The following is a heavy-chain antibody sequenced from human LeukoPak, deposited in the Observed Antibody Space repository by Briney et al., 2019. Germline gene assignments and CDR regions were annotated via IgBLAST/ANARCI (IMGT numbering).Heavy chain of an antibody. CDR2: IKQDGSEK. D-gene: IGHD6-19*01. Sequence: GGSLRLSCAASGFAFSSYWMSWVRQAPGKGPEWVANIKQDGSEKYYVDSVKSRFTISRDNAKNSLDLQMNSLRAEDTAVYYCARDSSGWYASYYFDYWGQGTLVTVSS. CDR1: GFAFSSYW. V-gene: IGHV3-7*03. CDR3: ARDSSGWYASYYFDY. J-gene: IGHJ4*02.